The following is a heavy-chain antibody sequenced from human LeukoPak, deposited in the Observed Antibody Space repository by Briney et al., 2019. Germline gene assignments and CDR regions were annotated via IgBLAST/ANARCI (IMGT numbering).Heavy chain of an antibody. V-gene: IGHV3-30*02. D-gene: IGHD2-8*01. CDR3: AKLTLNTNCTYGVCWNWFDP. CDR2: IRYDGSNK. J-gene: IGHJ5*02. CDR1: GFTFSSYG. Sequence: PGGSLRLSCAASGFTFSSYGMHWVRQAPGKGLEWVAFIRYDGSNKYYADSVKGRFTISRDNSKNTLYLQMNSLRAEDTAVYYCAKLTLNTNCTYGVCWNWFDPWGQGTLVTVSS.